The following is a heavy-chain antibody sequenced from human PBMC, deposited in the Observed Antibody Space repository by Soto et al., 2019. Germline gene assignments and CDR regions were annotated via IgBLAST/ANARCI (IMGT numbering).Heavy chain of an antibody. D-gene: IGHD3-22*01. Sequence: GGSLRLSCAASGFTFSSYAMHWVRQAPGKGLEYVSAISSNGGSTYYANSVKGRFTISRDNSKNTLYLQMGSLRAEDMAVYYCAREDYDSSIRWFDPWGQGTLVTVSS. CDR2: ISSNGGST. J-gene: IGHJ5*02. V-gene: IGHV3-64*01. CDR3: AREDYDSSIRWFDP. CDR1: GFTFSSYA.